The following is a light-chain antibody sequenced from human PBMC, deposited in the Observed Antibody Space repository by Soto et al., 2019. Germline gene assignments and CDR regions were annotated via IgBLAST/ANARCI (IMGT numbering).Light chain of an antibody. J-gene: IGKJ1*01. CDR3: QQYGSSSWT. CDR2: GTS. CDR1: QSVDTND. Sequence: EVVLTPSPGTLSLSAGERATLSCRASQSVDTNDLAWYQQKPGQAPRLLIYGTSSRATGIPDRFSGSGSGTDFTLTISRLEPEDIAVYYCQQYGSSSWTFGQGTKVDIK. V-gene: IGKV3-20*01.